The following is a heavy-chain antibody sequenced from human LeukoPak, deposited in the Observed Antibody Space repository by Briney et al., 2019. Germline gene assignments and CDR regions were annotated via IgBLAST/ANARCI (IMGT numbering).Heavy chain of an antibody. V-gene: IGHV3-43*02. Sequence: GGSLRLSCAASGFTFDDYGMSWVRQAPGKGLEWVSLISGDGGSRYYAGSVKGRFTVSRDNSKNSLYLQMNRLRTEDTAFYYCAKGADPLTWRMTTVAGTRFDFWGQGTLVTVSS. J-gene: IGHJ4*02. CDR3: AKGADPLTWRMTTVAGTRFDF. CDR1: GFTFDDYG. D-gene: IGHD6-19*01. CDR2: ISGDGGSR.